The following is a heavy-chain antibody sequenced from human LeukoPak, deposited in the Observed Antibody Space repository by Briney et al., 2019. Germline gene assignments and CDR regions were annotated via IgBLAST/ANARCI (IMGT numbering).Heavy chain of an antibody. CDR3: ARGGRYYYYYMDV. D-gene: IGHD3-16*01. CDR2: IYTSGST. V-gene: IGHV4-4*07. J-gene: IGHJ6*03. CDR1: GGSISCYY. Sequence: SETLSLTCTVSGGSISCYYWSWIRQPAGKGLEWIGRIYTSGSTNYNPSLKSRVTISVDTSKNQFSLKLSSVTAADTAVYYCARGGRYYYYYMDVWGKGTTVTISS.